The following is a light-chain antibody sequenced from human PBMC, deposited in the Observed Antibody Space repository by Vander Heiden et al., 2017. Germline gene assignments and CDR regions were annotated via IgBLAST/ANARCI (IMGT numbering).Light chain of an antibody. V-gene: IGLV1-44*01. CDR3: AAWDDSLNGRV. CDR1: SSNIGSNT. J-gene: IGLJ3*02. Sequence: SVLTQPPSASGTPGQRVTISCSGSSSNIGSNTVNWYQQRPGTAPKLLIYSNNQRPSGVPDRFSGSKSGTSASLAISGLQSEDEADYYCAAWDDSLNGRVFGGGTKLTVL. CDR2: SNN.